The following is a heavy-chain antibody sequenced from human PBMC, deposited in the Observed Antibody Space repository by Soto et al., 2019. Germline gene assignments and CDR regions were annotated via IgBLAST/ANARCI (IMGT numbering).Heavy chain of an antibody. CDR2: ISGSGGST. Sequence: GGSLRLSCAASGFTFSSYAMSWVRQAPGKGLEWVSAISGSGGSTYYADSVKGRFTISRDNSKNTLYLQMNSLRAEDTAVYYCAKDLVFGVYAIRGYIFDYWGQGTLVTVSS. J-gene: IGHJ4*02. CDR1: GFTFSSYA. V-gene: IGHV3-23*01. CDR3: AKDLVFGVYAIRGYIFDY. D-gene: IGHD2-8*01.